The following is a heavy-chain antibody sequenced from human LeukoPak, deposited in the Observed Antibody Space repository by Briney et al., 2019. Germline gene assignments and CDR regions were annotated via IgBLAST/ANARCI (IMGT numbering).Heavy chain of an antibody. V-gene: IGHV1-69*13. CDR2: IVPIFGTA. CDR1: GGTFSSYA. D-gene: IGHD3-9*01. CDR3: ARSYDILTGRYYYYGMDV. J-gene: IGHJ6*02. Sequence: SVKVSCKASGGTFSSYAISWVRQAPGQGLEWMGGIVPIFGTANYAQKFQGRVTITADESTSTAYMELSSLRSEGTAVYYCARSYDILTGRYYYYGMDVWGQGTTVTVSS.